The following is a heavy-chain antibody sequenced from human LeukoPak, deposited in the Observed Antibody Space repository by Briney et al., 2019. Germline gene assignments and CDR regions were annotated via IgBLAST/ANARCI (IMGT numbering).Heavy chain of an antibody. Sequence: GGSLRLSCAVSGFTFSSYAMSWVRQAPGKGLEWVSTISGSGGSTYYADSVKGRVTISRDNSKNTLYLQMNSLRAEDTAVYYCAKNYCSSTSCYTRYYYYFYMDVWGKGTTVTVSS. CDR1: GFTFSSYA. J-gene: IGHJ6*03. D-gene: IGHD2-2*02. CDR2: ISGSGGST. CDR3: AKNYCSSTSCYTRYYYYFYMDV. V-gene: IGHV3-23*01.